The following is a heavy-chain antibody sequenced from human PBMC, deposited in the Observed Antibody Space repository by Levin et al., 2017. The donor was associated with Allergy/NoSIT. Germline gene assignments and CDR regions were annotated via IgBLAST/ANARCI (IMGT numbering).Heavy chain of an antibody. CDR3: AGQWYSSGWEIDS. Sequence: SETLSLTCSVSGGSISNSNFYWAWVRQPPGTGLEWIGSIYYSGSTYYNPSLKSRVTISVDTSKNQFSLKVISVTAADTAVYYCAGQWYSSGWEIDSWGQGTLVTVSS. V-gene: IGHV4-39*07. D-gene: IGHD6-19*01. CDR2: IYYSGST. CDR1: GGSISNSNFY. J-gene: IGHJ4*02.